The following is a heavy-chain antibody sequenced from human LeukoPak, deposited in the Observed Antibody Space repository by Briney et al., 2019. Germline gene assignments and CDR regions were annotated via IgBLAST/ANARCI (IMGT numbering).Heavy chain of an antibody. J-gene: IGHJ4*02. CDR2: ISGSGGST. V-gene: IGHV3-23*01. CDR1: GFTFSSHA. CDR3: AKEGYYASSAHPEY. D-gene: IGHD3-22*01. Sequence: GGSLRLSCAASGFTFSSHAMSRVRQAPGKGLEWPSAISGSGGSTYYADSVKGRFTISRDTSKNTLYLQMNSLRAEDTAVYYCAKEGYYASSAHPEYWGQGTLVTVSS.